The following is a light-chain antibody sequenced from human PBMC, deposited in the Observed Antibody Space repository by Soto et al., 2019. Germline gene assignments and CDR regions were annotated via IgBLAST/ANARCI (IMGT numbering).Light chain of an antibody. Sequence: QSVLTQSPSASATPGQGVTISCSGSSSNIGRYPVNWFQQLPRSAPKLLIHTDFHRPSGVPDRFSGSKSGTSASVAISGLQSEDGADDYWAVWEGGLNAWVFGGGTKVTVL. CDR1: SSNIGRYP. CDR2: TDF. CDR3: AVWEGGLNAWV. V-gene: IGLV1-44*01. J-gene: IGLJ3*02.